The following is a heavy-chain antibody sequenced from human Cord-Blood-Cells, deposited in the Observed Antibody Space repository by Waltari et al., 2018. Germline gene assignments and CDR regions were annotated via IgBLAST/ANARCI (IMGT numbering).Heavy chain of an antibody. V-gene: IGHV3-30*02. J-gene: IGHJ4*02. Sequence: QVQLVESGGGVVQPGGSLRLSCAASGFPFSSYGMPWVRQAPGTGLEGVAFIRYDGSNKYYADSVKGRFTISRDNSKNTLYLQMNSLRAEDTAVYYCAKEMAYCSSTSCYTAFDYWGQGTLVTVSS. CDR3: AKEMAYCSSTSCYTAFDY. CDR2: IRYDGSNK. CDR1: GFPFSSYG. D-gene: IGHD2-2*02.